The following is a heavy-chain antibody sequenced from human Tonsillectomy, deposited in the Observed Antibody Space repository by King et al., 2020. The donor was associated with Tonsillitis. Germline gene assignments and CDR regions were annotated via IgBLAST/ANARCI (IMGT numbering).Heavy chain of an antibody. CDR2: IIPILGIA. CDR1: GGTFSSYA. Sequence: QLVQSGAEVKKPGSSVKVSCKASGGTFSSYAISWVRQAPGQGLEWMGRIIPILGIANYAQKFQGRVTITADKSTSTAYMELSNLRTEDTAVYYCASVPRRTSHSDLHRFDLWGQGTLVPVAS. V-gene: IGHV1-69*09. J-gene: IGHJ5*02. D-gene: IGHD2-2*01. CDR3: ASVPRRTSHSDLHRFDL.